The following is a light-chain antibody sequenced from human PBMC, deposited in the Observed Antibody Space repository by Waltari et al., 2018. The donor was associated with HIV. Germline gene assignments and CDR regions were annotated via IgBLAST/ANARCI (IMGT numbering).Light chain of an antibody. J-gene: IGKJ3*01. CDR2: DAS. Sequence: DIQMTQSPSSLSASIGDRVIMTCRASQSISSNLSWFQQRPGKAPKLLIYDASTLQSGVPSRFSGSGSGTDFTLTISSLQPEDFATYSCQQSYSTPLTFGPGTTVDIE. CDR1: QSISSN. CDR3: QQSYSTPLT. V-gene: IGKV1-39*01.